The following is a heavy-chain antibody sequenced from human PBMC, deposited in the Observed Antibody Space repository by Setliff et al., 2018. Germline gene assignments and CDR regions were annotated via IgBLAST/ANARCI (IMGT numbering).Heavy chain of an antibody. CDR2: IRYNGADK. D-gene: IGHD2-2*01. J-gene: IGHJ4*02. V-gene: IGHV3-30*02. CDR1: GFTFSGYG. CDR3: AKHVPGYCSSTSCYGRDFGY. Sequence: GSLRLSCAASGFTFSGYGMHWVRQAPGKGLEWVAFIRYNGADKYYADSVKGRFTISRDNSQNTLHLQMDSLRPEDTAIYYCAKHVPGYCSSTSCYGRDFGYWGQGTLVTVSS.